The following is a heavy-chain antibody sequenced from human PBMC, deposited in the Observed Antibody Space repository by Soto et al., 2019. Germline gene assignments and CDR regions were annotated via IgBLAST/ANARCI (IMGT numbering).Heavy chain of an antibody. CDR2: IYYSGST. CDR1: GGSISSGGYY. CDR3: AREAPTVGDLGAFDI. V-gene: IGHV4-31*03. J-gene: IGHJ3*02. Sequence: QVQLQESGPGLVKPSQTLSLTCTVSGGSISSGGYYWSWIRQHPGKALEWIGYIYYSGSTYYNPSLKSRVTISVDTSKNQFSLKLSSVTAADTAVYYCAREAPTVGDLGAFDIWGQGTMVTVSS. D-gene: IGHD4-17*01.